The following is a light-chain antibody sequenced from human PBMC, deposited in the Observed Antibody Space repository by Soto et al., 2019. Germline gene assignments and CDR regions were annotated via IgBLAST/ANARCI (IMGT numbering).Light chain of an antibody. CDR3: QQSYSTFKT. V-gene: IGKV1-39*01. J-gene: IGKJ1*01. CDR1: QTINSY. Sequence: DVQMTQSPSSLSASVGDIVTITCRASQTINSYFNWYQQKPGKAPKLLIYAASSLKSGVPSRFSGSGSGTDFTLTISNLQPEDFATYYCQQSYSTFKTFGQGTKVESK. CDR2: AAS.